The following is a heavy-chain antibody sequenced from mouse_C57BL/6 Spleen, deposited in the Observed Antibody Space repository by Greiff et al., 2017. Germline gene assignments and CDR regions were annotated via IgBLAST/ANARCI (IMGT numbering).Heavy chain of an antibody. D-gene: IGHD1-1*01. CDR2: INPGSGGT. J-gene: IGHJ2*01. CDR3: ARGGTTVVAVDY. CDR1: GYAFTNYL. V-gene: IGHV1-54*01. Sequence: VQLQQSGAELVRPGTSVKVSCKASGYAFTNYLIEWVKQRPGQGLEWIGVINPGSGGTNYNEKFKGKATLTADKSSSTAYMQLSSLTSEDSAVYFCARGGTTVVAVDYWGQGTTLTVSS.